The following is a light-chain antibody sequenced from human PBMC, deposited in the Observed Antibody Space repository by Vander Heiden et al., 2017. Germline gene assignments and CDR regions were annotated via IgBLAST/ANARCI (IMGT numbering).Light chain of an antibody. CDR2: YNS. V-gene: IGLV3-21*04. CDR3: QVWDSSTDQVI. CDR1: NIGTKG. Sequence: SYVLTQPPSVSVAPGETPRITCAGNNIGTKGLHWYQQKPGQAPVVAIYYNSARPSGIPDRFSGSISGNTATLTISRVEAGDEADYYCQVWDSSTDQVIFGGGTKVTVL. J-gene: IGLJ2*01.